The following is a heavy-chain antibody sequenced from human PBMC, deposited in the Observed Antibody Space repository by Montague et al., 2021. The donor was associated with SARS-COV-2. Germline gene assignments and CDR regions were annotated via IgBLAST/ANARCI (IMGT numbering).Heavy chain of an antibody. D-gene: IGHD3-9*01. J-gene: IGHJ4*02. CDR1: GFSLPTPNVG. CDR3: AHLIRYYDIFTGIPFDY. V-gene: IGHV2-5*01. CDR2: IYSNDEK. Sequence: PALVKPTQTLTLTCTFSGFSLPTPNVGVGWIRQPPGKALEWVAVIYSNDEKRYSPSLRNRLTITKDTAKNQVVLSLTYVGPVDTATYYCAHLIRYYDIFTGIPFDYWGQGSQVTVSS.